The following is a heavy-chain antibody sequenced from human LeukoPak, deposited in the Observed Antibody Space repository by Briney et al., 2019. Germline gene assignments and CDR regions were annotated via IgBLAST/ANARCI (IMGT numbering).Heavy chain of an antibody. D-gene: IGHD2/OR15-2a*01. CDR2: IIPIFGTA. CDR3: ARAGYSNRWDGVDY. V-gene: IGHV1-69*13. CDR1: GGTFSSYA. J-gene: IGHJ4*02. Sequence: SVKVSCKASGGTFSSYAISWVRQAPGQGLEWMGGIIPIFGTANYAQKFQGRVTITADESTSTAYMELRSLRSDDTAVYYCARAGYSNRWDGVDYWGQGTLVTVSS.